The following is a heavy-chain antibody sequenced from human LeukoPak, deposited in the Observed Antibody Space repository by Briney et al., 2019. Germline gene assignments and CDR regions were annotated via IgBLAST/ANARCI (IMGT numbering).Heavy chain of an antibody. CDR2: IYPGDSDT. V-gene: IGHV5-51*01. D-gene: IGHD3-3*01. Sequence: GESLKISCKGSGYSFTSYWIGWVRQMPGKGLEWMGIIYPGDSDTRYSPSFQGQVTISADKSICTAYLQWSSLKASDTAMYYCARASTIFRVVYGMDVWGQGTTVTVSS. CDR1: GYSFTSYW. J-gene: IGHJ6*02. CDR3: ARASTIFRVVYGMDV.